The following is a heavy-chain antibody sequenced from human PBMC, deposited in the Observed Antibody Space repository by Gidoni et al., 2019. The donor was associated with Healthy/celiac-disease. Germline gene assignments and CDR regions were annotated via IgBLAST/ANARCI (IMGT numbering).Heavy chain of an antibody. Sequence: EVQLLESGGGLVQPGGSLRLSCAASGFTFSSYAMSWVRQAPGKGLEWVSAISGSCGSTYYADSVKGRFTISRDNSKNTLYLQMNSLRAEDTAVYYCAKLNCSGGSCTIYYYYYGMDVWGQGTTVTVSS. D-gene: IGHD2-15*01. V-gene: IGHV3-23*01. CDR2: ISGSCGST. J-gene: IGHJ6*02. CDR1: GFTFSSYA. CDR3: AKLNCSGGSCTIYYYYYGMDV.